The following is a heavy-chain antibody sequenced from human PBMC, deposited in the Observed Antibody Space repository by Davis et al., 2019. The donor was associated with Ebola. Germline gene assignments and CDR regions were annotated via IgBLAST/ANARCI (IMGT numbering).Heavy chain of an antibody. CDR1: GYTFTSYG. J-gene: IGHJ4*02. CDR2: INPHNGNT. V-gene: IGHV1-18*04. CDR3: ARAQFPTTSDH. Sequence: ASVKVSCKASGYTFTSYGITWVRQAPGQGLEWMGWINPHNGNTNYAQNVQGRVIMTSDTATTTAYMEVGSLGSDYTAVYYCARAQFPTTSDHWGQGTLVTVSS. D-gene: IGHD1-1*01.